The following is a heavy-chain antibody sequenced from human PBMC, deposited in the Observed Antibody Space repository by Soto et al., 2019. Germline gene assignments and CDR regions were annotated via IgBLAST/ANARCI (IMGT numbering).Heavy chain of an antibody. CDR3: AKDGPVVSATPGHYFDY. CDR1: GFSFSSSG. J-gene: IGHJ4*02. CDR2: ISYDGGNQ. Sequence: LRLSCAASGFSFSSSGMNWVRQAPGKGLEWVAIISYDGGNQYYADSVKGRFTISRDNSKNTLYLQMNSLRPEDTAVYYCAKDGPVVSATPGHYFDYWGQGTLVTVSS. V-gene: IGHV3-30*18. D-gene: IGHD2-21*01.